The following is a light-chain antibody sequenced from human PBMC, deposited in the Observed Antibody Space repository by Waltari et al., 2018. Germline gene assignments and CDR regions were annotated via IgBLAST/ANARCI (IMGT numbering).Light chain of an antibody. J-gene: IGLJ3*02. CDR3: CSFAGSYTWV. CDR2: DVT. CDR1: SSDLGTYKY. V-gene: IGLV2-11*01. Sequence: QSALTQPRSVSGSPGQSVTISCTGTSSDLGTYKYVSWSQQHPGKAPKLTIHDVTKRPSGVPDRFSGSKSGNTASLTISGLQAEDEAEYFCCSFAGSYTWVFGGGTELTVL.